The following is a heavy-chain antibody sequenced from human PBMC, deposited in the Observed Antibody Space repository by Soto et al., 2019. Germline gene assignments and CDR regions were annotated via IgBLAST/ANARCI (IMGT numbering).Heavy chain of an antibody. CDR2: IWFDGSNR. V-gene: IGHV3-33*01. D-gene: IGHD3-22*01. CDR3: AGEGDSSGYPVYFYS. Sequence: PGGSLRLSCAASGFSFSKFAMHWVRQAPGKGLECVAGIWFDGSNRDYADSVKGRFTVSRDNSENTLSLQMNNLRAEDTGVYYCAGEGDSSGYPVYFYSWGQGTVVTVSS. J-gene: IGHJ4*02. CDR1: GFSFSKFA.